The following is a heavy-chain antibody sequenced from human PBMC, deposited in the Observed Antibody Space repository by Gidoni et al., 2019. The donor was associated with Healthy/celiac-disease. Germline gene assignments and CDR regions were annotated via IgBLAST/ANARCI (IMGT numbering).Heavy chain of an antibody. CDR3: AKDGLAGVTPFDY. CDR1: GFTFSSYG. CDR2: IRYDGSNK. D-gene: IGHD6-19*01. J-gene: IGHJ4*02. Sequence: QVQLVESGGGVVQPGGSLRLSCAACGFTFSSYGMHWVRQAPGKGREWVAFIRYDGSNKYYADAVKGRFTISRYNSKNTLYLQMHSLRAEDTAVYYCAKDGLAGVTPFDYWGQGTLVTVSS. V-gene: IGHV3-30*02.